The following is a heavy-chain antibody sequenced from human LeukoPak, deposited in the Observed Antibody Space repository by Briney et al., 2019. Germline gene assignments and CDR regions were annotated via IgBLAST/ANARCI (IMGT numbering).Heavy chain of an antibody. CDR1: GYSISXXXX. V-gene: IGHV4-38-2*02. CDR2: IFHNGKT. Sequence: VFGYSISXXXXXXWXRXPPGXXLXXXXTIFHNGKTYYNPSLESRVTISVDTSKNQFSLRLSSVTAADTAVYYCARAHSIASYYYGVDVWGQGTTVTVSS. J-gene: IGHJ6*02. D-gene: IGHD2/OR15-2a*01. CDR3: ARAHSIASYYYGVDV.